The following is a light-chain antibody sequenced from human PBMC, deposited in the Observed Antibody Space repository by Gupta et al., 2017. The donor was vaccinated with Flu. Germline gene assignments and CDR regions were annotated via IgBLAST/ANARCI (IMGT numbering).Light chain of an antibody. Sequence: VRDRVTITCRASQSIISWLSWYQQKPGKAPKLLIYKASTLESGVPSRFSGSGFGTEFTLTISGLQPDDFATYYCQEYSGYWAFGQGTKVEIK. CDR1: QSIISW. J-gene: IGKJ1*01. CDR3: QEYSGYWA. CDR2: KAS. V-gene: IGKV1-5*03.